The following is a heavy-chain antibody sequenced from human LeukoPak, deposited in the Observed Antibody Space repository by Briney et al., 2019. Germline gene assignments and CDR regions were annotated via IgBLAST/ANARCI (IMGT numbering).Heavy chain of an antibody. Sequence: GGSLRLSCAASGFTFSSYSMTWVCQAPGKGLEWVSSISSSSSYIYYADSVKGRFTISRDNAKNSLYLQMNSLRAEDTAVYYCARDMGRASTYYDYVWGSSAYYFDYWGQGTLVTVSS. J-gene: IGHJ4*02. CDR2: ISSSSSYI. CDR1: GFTFSSYS. D-gene: IGHD3-16*01. CDR3: ARDMGRASTYYDYVWGSSAYYFDY. V-gene: IGHV3-21*01.